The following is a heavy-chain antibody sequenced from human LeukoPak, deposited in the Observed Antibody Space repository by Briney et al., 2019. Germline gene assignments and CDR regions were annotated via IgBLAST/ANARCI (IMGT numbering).Heavy chain of an antibody. Sequence: ASVKVSCKASGYTFTSYGISWVRQAPGQGLEWMGWISAYNGNTNYAQKPQGRVTMTTDTSTSTAYMELRSLRSDDTAVYYCARDGDDYRRNDGFDIWGQGTMVTVSS. CDR2: ISAYNGNT. CDR1: GYTFTSYG. V-gene: IGHV1-18*01. J-gene: IGHJ3*02. CDR3: ARDGDDYRRNDGFDI. D-gene: IGHD5-24*01.